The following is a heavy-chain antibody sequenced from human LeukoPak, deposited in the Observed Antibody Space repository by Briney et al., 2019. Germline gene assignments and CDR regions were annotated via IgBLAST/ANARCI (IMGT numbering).Heavy chain of an antibody. V-gene: IGHV4-34*01. CDR3: ARYGSSSWYF. CDR2: INHSGST. Sequence: SETLSLTCAVYGGSFSGYYWSWIRQPPGKGLEWIGEINHSGSTNYNPSLKSRVTISVDTSKNQFSLKLSSVTAAGTAVYYCARYGSSSWYFWGQGTLVTVSS. CDR1: GGSFSGYY. J-gene: IGHJ4*02. D-gene: IGHD6-13*01.